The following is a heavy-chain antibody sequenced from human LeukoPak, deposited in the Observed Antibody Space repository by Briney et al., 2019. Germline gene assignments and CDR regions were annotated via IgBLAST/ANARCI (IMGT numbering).Heavy chain of an antibody. CDR1: GFTFSSFA. D-gene: IGHD2-21*02. CDR2: ISSNGGST. CDR3: VKDGYCGADCYSTIDY. Sequence: GGSLRLSCSASGFTFSSFAMHWVRQAPGKGLEYVSGISSNGGSTSYADSVKGRFTNSRDNSKNTLYLRMTSLRAEDTAVYYCVKDGYCGADCYSTIDYWGQGTLVTVSS. V-gene: IGHV3-64D*06. J-gene: IGHJ4*02.